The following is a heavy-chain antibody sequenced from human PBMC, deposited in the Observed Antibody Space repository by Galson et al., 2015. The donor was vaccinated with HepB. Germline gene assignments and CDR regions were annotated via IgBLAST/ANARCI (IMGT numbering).Heavy chain of an antibody. CDR2: IYYSGST. D-gene: IGHD2-15*01. Sequence: TLSLTCTVSGGSISSGGYYWNWIRQHPGKGLEWIGYIYYSGSTYSNPSLKSRVTISVDTSKNQFSLKLSSVTAADTAVYYCARSIVVVVAATFPNWFDPWGQGTLVTVSS. J-gene: IGHJ5*02. CDR1: GGSISSGGYY. CDR3: ARSIVVVVAATFPNWFDP. V-gene: IGHV4-31*03.